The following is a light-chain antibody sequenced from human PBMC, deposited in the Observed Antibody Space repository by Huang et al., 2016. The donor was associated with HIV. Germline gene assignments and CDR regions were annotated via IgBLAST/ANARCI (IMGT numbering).Light chain of an antibody. V-gene: IGKV2-28*01. CDR2: LGS. J-gene: IGKJ1*01. CDR3: MQALETPWT. CDR1: QILKHSDGYNH. Sequence: DIVMTQSPLSLPVTPGEPASISCRSSQILKHSDGYNHLNWYLQQPGQSPQLLIYLGSNRASGVPDRFSGSGSGTDFTLKIRRVESADVGIYYCMQALETPWTFGQGTEVEIK.